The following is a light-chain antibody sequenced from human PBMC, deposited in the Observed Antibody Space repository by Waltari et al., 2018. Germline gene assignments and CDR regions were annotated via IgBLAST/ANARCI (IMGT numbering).Light chain of an antibody. CDR3: QQYFRGPIS. J-gene: IGKJ3*01. Sequence: DIVMTQSPDSLAVSLGESATITCNASESLLSPPNNMNYLAWYQQRPGQPPRLLIYLTSTRESGVPDRFSGSGSGTDFTLTISSLQTEDVATYFCQQYFRGPISFGPGTKLEMK. V-gene: IGKV4-1*01. CDR1: ESLLSPPNNMNY. CDR2: LTS.